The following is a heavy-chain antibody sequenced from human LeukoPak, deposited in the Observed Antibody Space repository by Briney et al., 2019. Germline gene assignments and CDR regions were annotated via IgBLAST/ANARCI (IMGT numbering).Heavy chain of an antibody. J-gene: IGHJ4*02. CDR2: FDPEDGET. D-gene: IGHD3-22*01. CDR3: ATLTYYYDSSGYYNYFDY. CDR1: GYTLTEVS. Sequence: ASVKVSCKVSGYTLTEVSMHWVRQAPGKGLEWMGGFDPEDGETIYAQKFQGRVTMTEDTSTDTAYMELSSLRSEDTAVYYCATLTYYYDSSGYYNYFDYWGQGTLVTVSS. V-gene: IGHV1-24*01.